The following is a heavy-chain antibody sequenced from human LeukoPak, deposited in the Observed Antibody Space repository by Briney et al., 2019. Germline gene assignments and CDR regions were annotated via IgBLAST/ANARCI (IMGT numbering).Heavy chain of an antibody. V-gene: IGHV1-2*02. Sequence: ASVKVSCKASGYTFTGYYMHWVRQAPGQGLEWMGWINPNSGGTNYAQKVQGRVTMTSDTSMSTAYMDLSRLSSDDTAVYYCARVRCCGGDWGDWGQGTLVTVSS. CDR3: ARVRCCGGDWGD. CDR2: INPNSGGT. CDR1: GYTFTGYY. D-gene: IGHD2-21*01. J-gene: IGHJ4*02.